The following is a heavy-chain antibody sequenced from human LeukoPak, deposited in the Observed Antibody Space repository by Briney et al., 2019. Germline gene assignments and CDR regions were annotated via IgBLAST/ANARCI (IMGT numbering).Heavy chain of an antibody. Sequence: GGSLRLSCAASGLTFSSYAMSWVRQAPGKGLEWVSAISGSGGRTYYADSVKGRFTISRDNSKNTLYLQMNSLRAEDTAVYYCEREPVGWTYFDYWGQGTLVTVSS. V-gene: IGHV3-23*01. CDR2: ISGSGGRT. J-gene: IGHJ4*02. CDR1: GLTFSSYA. D-gene: IGHD6-19*01. CDR3: EREPVGWTYFDY.